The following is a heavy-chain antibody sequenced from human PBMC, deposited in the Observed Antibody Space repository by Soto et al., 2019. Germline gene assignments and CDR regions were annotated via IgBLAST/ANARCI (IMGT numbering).Heavy chain of an antibody. CDR3: ATIAARPD. V-gene: IGHV3-53*01. CDR1: GFTVSSKY. D-gene: IGHD6-6*01. J-gene: IGHJ4*02. Sequence: EVQLVESGGGLIHPGGSLRLSCAASGFTVSSKYMSWVRQAPGKGLEWVSVIYSGGSTYYADSVKGRFTISRDNSKNTVYLQMNSLRAEDTAVYYCATIAARPDWGQGTLVTVSS. CDR2: IYSGGST.